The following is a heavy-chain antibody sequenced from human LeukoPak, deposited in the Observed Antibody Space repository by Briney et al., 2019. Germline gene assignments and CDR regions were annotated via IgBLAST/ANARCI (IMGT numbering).Heavy chain of an antibody. CDR2: IYSGGST. Sequence: GGSLRLSCAASGFTVSNNFMSWVRQAPGKGLEWVSVIYSGGSTYYADSVKGRFNISRHTSKNIPYLQMNSLRDEDTAVYYCARDSSYGGMAVTGSFYGLDVWGQGTTVTVSS. CDR3: ARDSSYGGMAVTGSFYGLDV. D-gene: IGHD6-19*01. CDR1: GFTVSNNF. V-gene: IGHV3-53*04. J-gene: IGHJ6*02.